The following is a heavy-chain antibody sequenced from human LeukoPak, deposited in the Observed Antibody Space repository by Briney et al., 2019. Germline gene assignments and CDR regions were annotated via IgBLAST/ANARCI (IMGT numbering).Heavy chain of an antibody. CDR3: AAWGRDPLDY. D-gene: IGHD3-16*01. Sequence: GRSLRLSCAASGFTFSSYSMHWVRQAPGKGLEWVAVIWYDGSNKYYADSVKGRFTISRDNSKNTLYLQMNSLRAEDTAVYYCAAWGRDPLDYWGQGTLVTVSS. V-gene: IGHV3-33*01. CDR2: IWYDGSNK. CDR1: GFTFSSYS. J-gene: IGHJ4*02.